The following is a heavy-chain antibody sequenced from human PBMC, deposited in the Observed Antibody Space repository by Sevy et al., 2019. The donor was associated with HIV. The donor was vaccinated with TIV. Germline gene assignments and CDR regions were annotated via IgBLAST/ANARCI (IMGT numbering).Heavy chain of an antibody. CDR3: ARLLYDYVWGSYRPGGAFDI. Sequence: SENLSLTCTVSGGSISSSSYYWGWIRQPPGKGLEWIGSIYYSGSTYYNPSLKSRVTISVDTSKNQFSLKLSSVTAADTAVYYCARLLYDYVWGSYRPGGAFDIWGQGTMVTVSS. D-gene: IGHD3-16*02. J-gene: IGHJ3*02. V-gene: IGHV4-39*01. CDR2: IYYSGST. CDR1: GGSISSSSYY.